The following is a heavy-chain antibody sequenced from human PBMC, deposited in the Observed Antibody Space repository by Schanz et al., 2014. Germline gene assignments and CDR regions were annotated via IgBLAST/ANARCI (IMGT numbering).Heavy chain of an antibody. V-gene: IGHV1-69*02. D-gene: IGHD5-12*01. Sequence: QVQLVQSGAEVKKPGSSVNVSCEASGGTFGRYTISWLRQAPGQGLEWMGRIIPIVDITNYAQKFLGRVTFTADKSTSTAFLEVNSLRSEDTAVYYCARTGYDPSLTHWGQGTLVTVSS. CDR1: GGTFGRYT. CDR2: IIPIVDIT. CDR3: ARTGYDPSLTH. J-gene: IGHJ4*02.